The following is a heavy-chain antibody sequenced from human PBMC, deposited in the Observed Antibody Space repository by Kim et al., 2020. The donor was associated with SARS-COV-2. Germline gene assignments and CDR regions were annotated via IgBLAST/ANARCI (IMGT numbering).Heavy chain of an antibody. CDR1: GYTFTGYG. Sequence: ASVKVSCKASGYTFTGYGISWVRQAPGQGLEWMGWISAYNGNTKYAQKLQGRVTMTTDTSTSTAYMELRRLRADDTAGYYCAREPITLFRVYYYGMDVCGQGTTVTVSS. J-gene: IGHJ6*01. CDR3: AREPITLFRVYYYGMDV. CDR2: ISAYNGNT. V-gene: IGHV1-18*01. D-gene: IGHD3-10*01.